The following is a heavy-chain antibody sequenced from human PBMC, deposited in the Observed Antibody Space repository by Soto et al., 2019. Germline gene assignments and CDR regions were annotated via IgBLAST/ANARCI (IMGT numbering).Heavy chain of an antibody. CDR1: GGSISSYY. J-gene: IGHJ6*03. D-gene: IGHD4-4*01. CDR2: IYYSGST. V-gene: IGHV4-59*01. Sequence: SETLSLTCTVSGGSISSYYWSWIRQPPGKGLEWIGYIYYSGSTNYNPSLKSRVTISVDTPKNQFSLKLSSVTAADTAVYYCARDRSEGNHYYYYYMDVWGKGTTVTVSS. CDR3: ARDRSEGNHYYYYYMDV.